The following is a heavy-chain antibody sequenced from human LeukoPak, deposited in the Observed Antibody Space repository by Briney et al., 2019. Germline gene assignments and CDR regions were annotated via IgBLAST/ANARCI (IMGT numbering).Heavy chain of an antibody. D-gene: IGHD5-24*01. CDR3: ARDGRDGYNYDWFDP. CDR1: GYTFTGYY. CDR2: IILIFGTA. Sequence: SVKVSCKASGYTFTGYYMHWVRQAPGQGLEWMGGIILIFGTANYAQKFQGRVTITADESTNTTYMELSSLRSEDTAVYYCARDGRDGYNYDWFDPWGQGTLVTVSS. J-gene: IGHJ5*02. V-gene: IGHV1-69*13.